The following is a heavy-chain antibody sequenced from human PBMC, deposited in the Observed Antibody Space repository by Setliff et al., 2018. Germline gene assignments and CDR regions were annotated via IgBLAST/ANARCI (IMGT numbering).Heavy chain of an antibody. CDR3: ARGIITMVRGVITFSYYFDY. CDR2: IYTSGST. Sequence: PSETLSLTCTVSGGSISSYYWSWIRQPAGKGLEWIGRIYTSGSTNYNPSLKSRVTMSVDTSKNQSSLKLSSVTAADTAVYYCARGIITMVRGVITFSYYFDYWGQGTLVTVSS. CDR1: GGSISSYY. V-gene: IGHV4-4*07. D-gene: IGHD3-10*01. J-gene: IGHJ4*02.